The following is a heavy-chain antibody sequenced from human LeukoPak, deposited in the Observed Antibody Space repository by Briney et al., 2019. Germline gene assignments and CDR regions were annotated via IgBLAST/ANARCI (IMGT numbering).Heavy chain of an antibody. CDR1: GYTFTSYG. CDR2: ISAYNGNT. J-gene: IGHJ3*02. V-gene: IGHV1-18*01. Sequence: ASVKVSCKASGYTFTSYGISWVRQAPGQGLEWMGWISAYNGNTNYAQKLQGRVTMTRNTSISTAYMELSSLRSEDTAVYYCARRRYYDSSGYYTHAFDIWGQGTMVTVSS. CDR3: ARRRYYDSSGYYTHAFDI. D-gene: IGHD3-22*01.